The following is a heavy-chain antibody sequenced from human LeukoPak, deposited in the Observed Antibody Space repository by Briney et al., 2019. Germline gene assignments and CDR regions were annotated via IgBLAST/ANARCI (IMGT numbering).Heavy chain of an antibody. CDR3: ARAGGSGWYYDAFDI. CDR2: IVVGSGNT. D-gene: IGHD6-19*01. V-gene: IGHV1-58*02. Sequence: SVKVSCKASGFTFTSSAMQWVRQARGQRLEWIGWIVVGSGNTNYAQKFQGRVTITRNTSISTAYMELSSLRSEDTAVYYCARAGGSGWYYDAFDIWGQGTMVTVSS. J-gene: IGHJ3*02. CDR1: GFTFTSSA.